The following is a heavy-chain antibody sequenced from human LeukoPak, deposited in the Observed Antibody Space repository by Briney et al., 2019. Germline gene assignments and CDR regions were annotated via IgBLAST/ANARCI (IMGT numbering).Heavy chain of an antibody. V-gene: IGHV1-2*02. CDR2: INPNSGGT. Sequence: ASVKVSCKASGYTFTGYYMHWVRQAPGQGLEWMGWINPNSGGTNYAQKFQGRVTMTRDTSISTAYMELSSLRSEDTAVYYCAREEWVAAAGTGDYWGQGTLVTVSS. CDR3: AREEWVAAAGTGDY. CDR1: GYTFTGYY. J-gene: IGHJ4*02. D-gene: IGHD6-13*01.